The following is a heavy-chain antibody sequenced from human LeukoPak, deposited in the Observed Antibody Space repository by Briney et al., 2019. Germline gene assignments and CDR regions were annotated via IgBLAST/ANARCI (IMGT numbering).Heavy chain of an antibody. CDR3: ARGSGGPHYYYYYGMDV. J-gene: IGHJ6*02. CDR2: IYSGGST. D-gene: IGHD3-10*01. CDR1: GFTVSSNY. V-gene: IGHV3-66*01. Sequence: GGSLRLSCAASGFTVSSNYMSWVRQAPGKGLEWVSVIYSGGSTYYADSVKGRFTISRDNSKNTLYLQMNSLRAEDTAVYYCARGSGGPHYYYYYGMDVWGQGTTVTVSS.